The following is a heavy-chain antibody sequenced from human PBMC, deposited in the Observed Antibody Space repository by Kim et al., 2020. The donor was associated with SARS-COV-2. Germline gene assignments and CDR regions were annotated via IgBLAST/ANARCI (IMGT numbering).Heavy chain of an antibody. J-gene: IGHJ5*02. Sequence: SETLSLTCTVSGGSISSYYWSWIRQPPGKGLEWIGYIYYSGSTNYNPSLKSRVTISVDMSKNQFSLKLSSVTAADTAVYYCARHKTDYDFWSGYQNWFDPWGQGTLVTVSS. CDR3: ARHKTDYDFWSGYQNWFDP. CDR1: GGSISSYY. CDR2: IYYSGST. V-gene: IGHV4-59*08. D-gene: IGHD3-3*01.